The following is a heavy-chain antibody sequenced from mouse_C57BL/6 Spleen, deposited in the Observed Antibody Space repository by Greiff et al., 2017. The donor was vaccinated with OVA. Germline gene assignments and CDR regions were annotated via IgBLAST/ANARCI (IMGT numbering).Heavy chain of an antibody. J-gene: IGHJ4*01. D-gene: IGHD3-1*01. CDR3: ASLSGGIAMDY. CDR2: IYPSDSET. Sequence: VKVVESGAELVRPGSSVKLSCKASGYTFTSYWMDWVKQRPGQGLEWIGNIYPSDSETHYNQKFKDKATLTVDKSSSTAYMQLSSLTSEDSAVYYCASLSGGIAMDYWGQGTSVTVSS. CDR1: GYTFTSYW. V-gene: IGHV1-61*01.